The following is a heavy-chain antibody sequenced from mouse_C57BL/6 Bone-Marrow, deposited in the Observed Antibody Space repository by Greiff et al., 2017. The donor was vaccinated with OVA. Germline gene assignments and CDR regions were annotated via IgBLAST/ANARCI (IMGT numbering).Heavy chain of an antibody. CDR3: AIDSSGYNYLDY. Sequence: VQLKESGPELVKPGASVKISCKASGYSFTDYNMNWVKQSNGKSLEWIGVINPNYGTTSYNQKFKGKATLTVDQSSSTAYMKLNSLTSDDSAVYYCAIDSSGYNYLDYRGQGTTLTVSS. J-gene: IGHJ2*01. CDR2: INPNYGTT. V-gene: IGHV1-39*01. D-gene: IGHD3-2*02. CDR1: GYSFTDYN.